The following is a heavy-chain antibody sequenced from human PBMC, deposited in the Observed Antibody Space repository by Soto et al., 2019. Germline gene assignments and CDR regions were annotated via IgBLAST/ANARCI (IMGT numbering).Heavy chain of an antibody. CDR2: ISAYNGNT. V-gene: IGHV1-18*01. J-gene: IGHJ4*02. CDR3: ARVTVTYYDFWSGYDSDFDY. Sequence: ASVKVSCKASGYTFTSYGISWVRQAPGQGLEWMGWISAYNGNTNYAQKLQGRVTMTTDTSTSTAYMELRSLRSDDTAVYYCARVTVTYYDFWSGYDSDFDYWGQGTLVTVSS. CDR1: GYTFTSYG. D-gene: IGHD3-3*01.